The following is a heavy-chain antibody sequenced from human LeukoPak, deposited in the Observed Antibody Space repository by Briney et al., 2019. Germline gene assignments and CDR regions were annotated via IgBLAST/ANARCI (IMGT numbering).Heavy chain of an antibody. Sequence: ASVKVSCKASGYTFTSYGISWVRQAPGQGLEWMGWISTYNDNTNYAQKLQDRVTMTTDTSTNTAYMELRSLRSDDTAVYYCATGGSSWYVNYYGMDVWGQGTMVTVSS. D-gene: IGHD6-13*01. CDR1: GYTFTSYG. V-gene: IGHV1-18*01. CDR2: ISTYNDNT. CDR3: ATGGSSWYVNYYGMDV. J-gene: IGHJ6*02.